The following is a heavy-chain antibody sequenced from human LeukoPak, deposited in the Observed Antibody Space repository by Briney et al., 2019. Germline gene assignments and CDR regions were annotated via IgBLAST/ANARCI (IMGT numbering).Heavy chain of an antibody. V-gene: IGHV3-21*01. CDR2: ISNSGTYI. J-gene: IGHJ4*02. CDR1: GVTFSSYV. Sequence: KSGGSLRLSCEASGVTFSSYVMSWVRQAPGKGLEWVSSISNSGTYIYYADSMKGRFTISRDNAKNSLHLQMNSLKVEDTAVYYCARDRIVGATIDYWGQGTLVTVSS. D-gene: IGHD1-26*01. CDR3: ARDRIVGATIDY.